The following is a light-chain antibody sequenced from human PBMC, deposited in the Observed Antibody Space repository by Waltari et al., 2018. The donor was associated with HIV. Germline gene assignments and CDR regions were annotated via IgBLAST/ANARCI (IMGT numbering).Light chain of an antibody. Sequence: AIRLTQSPSSFSASTGDRVTITCRASQNIGNSLAWYQHKQGSAPRLLIYGSSTLQKGVALRFSGSASGTNFTLTISCLQSEDFATFSCHQYHRYPQTFGQGTRVEMK. CDR2: GSS. CDR1: QNIGNS. CDR3: HQYHRYPQT. J-gene: IGKJ1*01. V-gene: IGKV1-8*01.